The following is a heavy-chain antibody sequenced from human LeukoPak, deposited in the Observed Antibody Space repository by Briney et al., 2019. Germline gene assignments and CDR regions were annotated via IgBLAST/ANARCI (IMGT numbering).Heavy chain of an antibody. CDR2: IYYSGST. CDR1: GGSISSYY. CDR3: ARSPYYGSGTDWFDP. J-gene: IGHJ5*02. D-gene: IGHD3-10*01. V-gene: IGHV4-59*08. Sequence: PSEALSLTCTVSGGSISSYYWSWIRQPPGKGLEWIGYIYYSGSTNYNPSLKSRVTISVDTSKNQFSLKLSSVTAADTAVYYCARSPYYGSGTDWFDPWGQGTLVTVSS.